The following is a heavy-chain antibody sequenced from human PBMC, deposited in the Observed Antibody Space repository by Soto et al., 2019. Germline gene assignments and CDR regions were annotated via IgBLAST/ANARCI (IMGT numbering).Heavy chain of an antibody. J-gene: IGHJ4*02. CDR2: IYYSGST. D-gene: IGHD1-26*01. CDR3: ARGPYLYSGSYYEGVDY. V-gene: IGHV4-31*03. Sequence: QVQLQESGPGLVKPSQTLSLTCTVSGGSISSGGYYWSWIRQHPGKGLEWIGYIYYSGSTYYNPSLKSRVTISVDTSKNQFSLKLSSVTAADTTVYYCARGPYLYSGSYYEGVDYWGQGTLVTVSS. CDR1: GGSISSGGYY.